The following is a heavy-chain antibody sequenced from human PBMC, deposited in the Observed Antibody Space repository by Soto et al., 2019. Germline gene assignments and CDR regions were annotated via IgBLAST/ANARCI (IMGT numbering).Heavy chain of an antibody. J-gene: IGHJ2*01. Sequence: QVQLQESGPGLVKPSGTLSLTCAVSSGSISSSNCWSWVRQPPGNGLEWIGEIYHSGRTNYNPSLKSGVTISVYKSKNQFSLKLSSVTAADTAVDYCAREGGYSVNDSFYWYFDLWGRGTLVTVSA. V-gene: IGHV4-4*02. CDR2: IYHSGRT. CDR3: AREGGYSVNDSFYWYFDL. CDR1: SGSISSSNC. D-gene: IGHD5-12*01.